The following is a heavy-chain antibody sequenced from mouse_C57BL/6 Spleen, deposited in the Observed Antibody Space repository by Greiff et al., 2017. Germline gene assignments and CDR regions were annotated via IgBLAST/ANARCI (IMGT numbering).Heavy chain of an antibody. D-gene: IGHD1-1*01. CDR2: IDPSDSYT. Sequence: QVQLQQPGAELVMPGASVKLSCKASGYTFTSYWMHWVKQRPGQGLEWFGEIDPSDSYTNYNQKFKGKSTLTVDKSSSTAYMQLSSLTSEDSAVYYCARSGYYGSSYWYFDVWGTGTTVTVSS. V-gene: IGHV1-69*01. CDR3: ARSGYYGSSYWYFDV. J-gene: IGHJ1*03. CDR1: GYTFTSYW.